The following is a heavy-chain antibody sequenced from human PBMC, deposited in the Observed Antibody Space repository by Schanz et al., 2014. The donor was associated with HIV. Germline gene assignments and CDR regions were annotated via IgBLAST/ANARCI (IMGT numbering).Heavy chain of an antibody. Sequence: VQLVESGGGLVQPGGSLRLSCAASGFTFSSYAMSWVRQAPGKGLEWVSSISESGGRTYYADSVNDRFTISRDNSKNTLSLQMTALRTEDTAIYYCAKPEYDSSGNSQTHFDYWGQGTLVSVSS. D-gene: IGHD3-22*01. CDR3: AKPEYDSSGNSQTHFDY. CDR2: ISESGGRT. V-gene: IGHV3-23*04. J-gene: IGHJ4*02. CDR1: GFTFSSYA.